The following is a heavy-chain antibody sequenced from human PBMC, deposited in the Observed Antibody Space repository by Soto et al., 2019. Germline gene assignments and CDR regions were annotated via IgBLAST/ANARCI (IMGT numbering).Heavy chain of an antibody. D-gene: IGHD6-19*01. V-gene: IGHV3-7*01. J-gene: IGHJ1*01. CDR3: AGGRGCYIHQ. Sequence: EVQLVESGGGLVQPGGSLRLSCAASGFTFSSYWMNCVRQAPGKGLEWVANIKQDGSAKYYVDSVKGRFTISRDNAKNSLYLQMNSLRREDTAVYYCAGGRGCYIHQWGQGTLVTVSS. CDR1: GFTFSSYW. CDR2: IKQDGSAK.